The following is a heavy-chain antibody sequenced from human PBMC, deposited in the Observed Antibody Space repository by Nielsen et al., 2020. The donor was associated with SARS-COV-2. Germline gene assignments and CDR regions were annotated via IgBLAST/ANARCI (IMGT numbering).Heavy chain of an antibody. D-gene: IGHD2-2*01. Sequence: GASLKISCKTSGYTFNTFWIAWVRQMPGKGLEWMGIIYPGDSDTTYSPSFQGQVTISADKSISTAYLQWSSLKASDTATYYCARHFGYCNTTTCFGHYYFDLWGRGTLVTVSS. CDR3: ARHFGYCNTTTCFGHYYFDL. V-gene: IGHV5-51*01. CDR2: IYPGDSDT. CDR1: GYTFNTFW. J-gene: IGHJ2*01.